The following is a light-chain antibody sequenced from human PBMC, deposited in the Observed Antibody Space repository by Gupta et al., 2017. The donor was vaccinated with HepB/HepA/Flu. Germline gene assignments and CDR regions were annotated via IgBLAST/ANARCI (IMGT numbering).Light chain of an antibody. V-gene: IGKV1-5*03. Sequence: DIHITQAPSTLSASVGDRVTITCRARQSISRWLDWYQQKPGKAPKLLLYKASTSESGAPSRFRGSGCGTELTLTLTSLNPDDFESYDCQQYNNYSGTLGQGTKVEIK. CDR1: QSISRW. CDR3: QQYNNYSGT. J-gene: IGKJ1*01. CDR2: KAS.